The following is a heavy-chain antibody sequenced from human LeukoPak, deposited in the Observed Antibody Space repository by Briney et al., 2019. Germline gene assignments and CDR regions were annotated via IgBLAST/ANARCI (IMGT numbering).Heavy chain of an antibody. CDR1: GFAFSSYL. CDR3: ARLGGSYYTY. V-gene: IGHV3-7*01. D-gene: IGHD1-26*01. CDR2: IKQDGGEK. J-gene: IGHJ4*02. Sequence: PGGSLRLSCVASGFAFSSYLMSWVRQAPGKGLEWVANIKQDGGEKYYVDSVKGRFTISRDNAKNSLFLQMNSLRVEDTAVYYCARLGGSYYTYWGQGTLVTVSS.